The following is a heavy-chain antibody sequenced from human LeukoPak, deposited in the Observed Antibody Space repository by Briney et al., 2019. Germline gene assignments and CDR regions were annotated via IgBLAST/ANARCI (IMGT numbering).Heavy chain of an antibody. CDR3: ARGRFVLDYYRFDY. D-gene: IGHD3-22*01. CDR1: GYTFTSYY. V-gene: IGHV1-46*01. CDR2: FNPSGGGT. Sequence: GASVTVSCTASGYTFTSYYMHWVRQAPGQGLEWMGMFNPSGGGTTYAQKFQGRVTVTRDTSTSTVYMELSSLRSEDTAVYYCARGRFVLDYYRFDYWGQGTLVTVSS. J-gene: IGHJ4*02.